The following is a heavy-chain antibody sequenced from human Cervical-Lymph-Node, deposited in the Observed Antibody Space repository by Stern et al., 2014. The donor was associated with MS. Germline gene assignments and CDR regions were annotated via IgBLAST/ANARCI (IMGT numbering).Heavy chain of an antibody. J-gene: IGHJ4*02. D-gene: IGHD7-27*01. Sequence: QLVQSGAEVKTPGASVKVSCKASGYTFTSHNMHWVRQAPGQRHEWVGIISPDGGITHYAQKLQGRVTLTTNTSTSTVYMELSSLRSEDTAVYSCVRDNGNWAFDLWGPGSLVTVSS. CDR2: ISPDGGIT. CDR1: GYTFTSHN. CDR3: VRDNGNWAFDL. V-gene: IGHV1-46*03.